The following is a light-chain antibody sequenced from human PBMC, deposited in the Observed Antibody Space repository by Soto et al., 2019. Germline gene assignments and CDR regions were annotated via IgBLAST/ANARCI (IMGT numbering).Light chain of an antibody. CDR1: KLGDKY. J-gene: IGLJ2*01. V-gene: IGLV3-1*01. Sequence: SSELTQPPSVSVSPGQTASITCSGDKLGDKYACWYQQKPGQSPVLVIYQDSKRPSGIPERFSGSNSGNTATLTISGTQAMDEADYYCQAWDSSTYVVLGGGTKVTVL. CDR2: QDS. CDR3: QAWDSSTYVV.